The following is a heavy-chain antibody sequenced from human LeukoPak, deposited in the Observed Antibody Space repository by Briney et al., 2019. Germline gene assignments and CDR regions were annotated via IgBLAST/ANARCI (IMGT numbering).Heavy chain of an antibody. Sequence: PGGSLRLSCGGSGFTFSSYSMHWVRQAPGKGLEWVSSISSSGDYKHYADSVKGRFTISRDNSKNTLYLQMNTLRAEDTAVYYCAKDREYSYVYDAFDIWGQGTLVTVSS. D-gene: IGHD3-16*01. CDR3: AKDREYSYVYDAFDI. CDR2: ISSSGDYK. J-gene: IGHJ3*02. V-gene: IGHV3-21*04. CDR1: GFTFSSYS.